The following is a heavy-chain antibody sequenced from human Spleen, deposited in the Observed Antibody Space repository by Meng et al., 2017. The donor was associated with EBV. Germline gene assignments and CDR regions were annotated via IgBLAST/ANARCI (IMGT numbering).Heavy chain of an antibody. D-gene: IGHD6-6*01. V-gene: IGHV2-5*02. J-gene: IGHJ4*02. Sequence: QITLKESGPTLVKPRQTPTLTCTFSGFSLSTRGVGVGWIRQPPGKALEWLAVIYWDDDQRYSPSLKSRLTITKDTSKDQVVLTMTNMDPVDAATYYCAHIIAARPFDYWGPGTLVTVSS. CDR1: GFSLSTRGVG. CDR2: IYWDDDQ. CDR3: AHIIAARPFDY.